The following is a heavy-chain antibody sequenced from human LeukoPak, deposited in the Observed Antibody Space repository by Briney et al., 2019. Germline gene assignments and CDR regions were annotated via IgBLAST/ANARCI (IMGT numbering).Heavy chain of an antibody. D-gene: IGHD6-13*01. CDR2: IRAGGDNT. Sequence: GSLRLSCAASGFTFSSYGMSWVRQAPGKGLEWVSGIRAGGDNTYYADSVKGRFTISRDNSKNTLYLQMNSLRAEDTAVYYCAKRAGTRSQDYWGQGTLVTVSS. CDR1: GFTFSSYG. CDR3: AKRAGTRSQDY. J-gene: IGHJ4*02. V-gene: IGHV3-23*01.